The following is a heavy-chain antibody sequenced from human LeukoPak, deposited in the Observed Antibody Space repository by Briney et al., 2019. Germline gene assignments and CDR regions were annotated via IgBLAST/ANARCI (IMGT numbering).Heavy chain of an antibody. D-gene: IGHD1-26*01. CDR2: ITLSGVST. CDR1: GLTFSNNA. J-gene: IGHJ6*03. V-gene: IGHV3-23*01. Sequence: GGSLRLSCKASGLTFSNNAMRWVRQAPGKGLEWVSCITLSGVSTFYADSVKGRFTISRDNSKNTLYLQLNSLRVEDTAVYYCAKNRGAGSHYYYHMNVWGKGTPVTVSS. CDR3: AKNRGAGSHYYYHMNV.